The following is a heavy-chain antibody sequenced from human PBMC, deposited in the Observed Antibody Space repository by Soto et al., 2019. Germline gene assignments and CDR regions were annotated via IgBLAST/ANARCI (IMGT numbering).Heavy chain of an antibody. D-gene: IGHD4-17*01. CDR1: GGTFSSYA. V-gene: IGHV1-69*01. J-gene: IGHJ6*02. Sequence: QVQLVQSGAEVKKPGSSVKVSCKASGGTFSSYAISWVRQAPGQGLEWMGGIIPIFGTANYAQKFQGRVTITADESTSTAYMELSSLRSEDSSVYYCASNTVTTSPNGVDYYYYCMDVCGQGTTVTVSS. CDR3: ASNTVTTSPNGVDYYYYCMDV. CDR2: IIPIFGTA.